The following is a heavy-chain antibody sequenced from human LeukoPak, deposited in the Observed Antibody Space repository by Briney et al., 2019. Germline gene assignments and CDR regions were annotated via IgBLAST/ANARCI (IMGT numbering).Heavy chain of an antibody. CDR1: GYTFTGYY. D-gene: IGHD2-15*01. CDR3: ARDHCSSGGCYEHYYYGVDV. Sequence: ASVKVSCKASGYTFTGYYMHWVRQAPGQGLEWMGWINPNSGGTNYAQKFQGRVTMTRDTSINTAYMEVSRLRSDDTAVYYCARDHCSSGGCYEHYYYGVDVWGQGTTVTVSS. J-gene: IGHJ6*02. CDR2: INPNSGGT. V-gene: IGHV1-2*02.